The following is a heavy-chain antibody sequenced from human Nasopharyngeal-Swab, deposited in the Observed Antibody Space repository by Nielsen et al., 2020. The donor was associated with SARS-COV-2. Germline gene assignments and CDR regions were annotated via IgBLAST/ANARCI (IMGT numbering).Heavy chain of an antibody. CDR1: GFTLGDYA. D-gene: IGHD1-26*01. V-gene: IGHV3-49*01. CDR3: AMSVGSFYGQGAFDI. CDR2: IRSKTYGGAP. J-gene: IGHJ3*02. Sequence: GESLKISCTTYGFTLGDYAMSWFREAPGKGLEWVGFIRSKTYGGAPEYAASVKCRFTISRDGAESIAYLQMNSLETEDTGVYYCAMSVGSFYGQGAFDIWGQGTMVTVSS.